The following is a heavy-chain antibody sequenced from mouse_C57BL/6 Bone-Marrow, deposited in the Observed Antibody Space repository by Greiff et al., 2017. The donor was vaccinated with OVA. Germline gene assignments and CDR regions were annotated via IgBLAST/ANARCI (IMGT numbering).Heavy chain of an antibody. CDR2: IYPGSGNT. D-gene: IGHD1-1*01. Sequence: QVHVKQSGAELVRPGASVKLSCKASGYTFTDYYINWVKQRPGQGLEWIARIYPGSGNTYYNEKFKGKATLTAEKSSSTAYMQLSSLTSEDSAVYFCAVVEDGYYFDYWGQGTTLTVSS. J-gene: IGHJ2*01. V-gene: IGHV1-76*01. CDR1: GYTFTDYY. CDR3: AVVEDGYYFDY.